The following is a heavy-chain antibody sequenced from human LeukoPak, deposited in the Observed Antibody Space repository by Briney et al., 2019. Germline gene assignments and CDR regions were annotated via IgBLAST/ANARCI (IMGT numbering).Heavy chain of an antibody. Sequence: PGGSLRLSCTASEFTFSSDEMNWVRQAPGKGLEWVSSISSSSSYIYYADSVKGRFTISRDNAKNSLYLQMNSLRAEDTAVYYCARDVDYGGLFDYWGQGTLVTVSS. CDR1: EFTFSSDE. V-gene: IGHV3-21*01. CDR3: ARDVDYGGLFDY. J-gene: IGHJ4*02. D-gene: IGHD4-23*01. CDR2: ISSSSSYI.